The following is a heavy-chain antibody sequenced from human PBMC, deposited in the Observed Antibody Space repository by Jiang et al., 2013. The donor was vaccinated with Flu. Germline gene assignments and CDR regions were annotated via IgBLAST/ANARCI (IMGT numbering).Heavy chain of an antibody. V-gene: IGHV4-39*01. CDR3: VRPVEGFRYFDV. CDR1: DASTTRSSYF. CDR2: IYFGGTT. J-gene: IGHJ2*01. D-gene: IGHD3-3*01. Sequence: GPGLVKPSETLSLTCSVADASTTRSSYFWGWIRQPPGKGLEWITTIYFGGTTYYNPSLRSRVTISVDTSKSQFSLKLTSVTAADTAVYYCVRPVEGFRYFDVWGRGTLVTVSS.